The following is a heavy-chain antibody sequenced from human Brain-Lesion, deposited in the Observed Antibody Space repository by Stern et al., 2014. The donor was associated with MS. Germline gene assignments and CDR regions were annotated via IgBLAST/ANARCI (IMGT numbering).Heavy chain of an antibody. J-gene: IGHJ5*02. V-gene: IGHV4-39*01. CDR3: AGEEDIRYCSGGSCTGNWFDP. CDR1: GGSVSSTSYA. CDR2: IYYSGNT. D-gene: IGHD2-15*01. Sequence: QVQLQESGPGLVKPSETLSLTCTVAGGSVSSTSYAWAWIRQPPGKGLGWIGTIYYSGNTYYSPSLKRRLTISLDTSKTQFSLQLRSVTAADTAVYYCAGEEDIRYCSGGSCTGNWFDPWGQGTLVTVSS.